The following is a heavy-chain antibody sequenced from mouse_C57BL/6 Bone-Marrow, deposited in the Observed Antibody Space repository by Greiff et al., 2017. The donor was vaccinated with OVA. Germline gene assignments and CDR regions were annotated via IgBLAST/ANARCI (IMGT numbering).Heavy chain of an antibody. CDR1: GYAFSSSW. D-gene: IGHD2-12*01. Sequence: VQLQQSGPELVKPGASVKISCKASGYAFSSSWMNWVKQRPGKGLEWIGRIYPGDGATNYNGKFKGKATLTADKSSSTAYMQLSSLTSDDSAVYFCARGGYSNDDFDYWGQGTTLTVAS. J-gene: IGHJ2*01. CDR2: IYPGDGAT. CDR3: ARGGYSNDDFDY. V-gene: IGHV1-82*01.